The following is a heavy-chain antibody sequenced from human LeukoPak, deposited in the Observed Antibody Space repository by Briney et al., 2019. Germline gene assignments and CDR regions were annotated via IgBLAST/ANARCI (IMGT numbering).Heavy chain of an antibody. CDR2: IRGSGGST. Sequence: SGGSLRLSCAASGFTFSSYAMSWVRQAPGKGLEWVSTIRGSGGSTYYADSVKGRFTISRDNSKNTLSLQMNSLRAEDTAIYYCAKDRGTTVTNPEPHFDYWGQGTLVTVSS. J-gene: IGHJ4*02. D-gene: IGHD4-17*01. CDR3: AKDRGTTVTNPEPHFDY. V-gene: IGHV3-23*01. CDR1: GFTFSSYA.